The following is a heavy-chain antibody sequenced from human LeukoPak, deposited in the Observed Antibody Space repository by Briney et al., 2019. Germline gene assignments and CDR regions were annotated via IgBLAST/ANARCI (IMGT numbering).Heavy chain of an antibody. CDR1: GGSISSGGYY. J-gene: IGHJ4*02. D-gene: IGHD6-13*01. Sequence: TLSLTCTVSGGSISSGGYYWSWIRQHPGKGLEWIGYIYYSGSTYYNPSLKSRVTISVDTSKNQFSLKLSSVTAADTAVYYCARDRGQQLVYFDYWGQGTLVTVSS. CDR3: ARDRGQQLVYFDY. V-gene: IGHV4-31*03. CDR2: IYYSGST.